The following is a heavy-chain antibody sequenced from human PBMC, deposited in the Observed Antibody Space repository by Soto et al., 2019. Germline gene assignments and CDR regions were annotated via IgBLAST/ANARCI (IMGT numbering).Heavy chain of an antibody. CDR3: TRLGHCSSTSCYPEGY. J-gene: IGHJ4*02. CDR2: IRSKANSYAT. D-gene: IGHD2-2*01. Sequence: PGGSLRLSCAASGFTFSGSAMHWVRQASGKGLEWVGRIRSKANSYATAYAASVKGRFTISRDDSKNTAYLQMNSLKTEDTAVYYCTRLGHCSSTSCYPEGYWGQGT. V-gene: IGHV3-73*01. CDR1: GFTFSGSA.